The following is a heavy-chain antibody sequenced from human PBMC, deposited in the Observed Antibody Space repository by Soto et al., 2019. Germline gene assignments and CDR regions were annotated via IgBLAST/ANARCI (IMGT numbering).Heavy chain of an antibody. Sequence: EVQLVETGGDLVQPGGSLRLCCAASGFTFSNYGMNWVRQAPGKGLEWASYISSSSSPIYYADSVKGRFTISRDNARNSLYLEMNSLRDEDTAVFYCVRYAQRLVRGIAFDIWGQGTMVTVSS. CDR2: ISSSSSPI. J-gene: IGHJ3*02. D-gene: IGHD3-9*01. V-gene: IGHV3-48*02. CDR3: VRYAQRLVRGIAFDI. CDR1: GFTFSNYG.